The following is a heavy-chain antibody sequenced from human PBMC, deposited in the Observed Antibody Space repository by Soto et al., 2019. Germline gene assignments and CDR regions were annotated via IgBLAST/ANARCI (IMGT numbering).Heavy chain of an antibody. CDR2: IVVGSGNT. D-gene: IGHD1-26*01. CDR1: GFTFTSSA. J-gene: IGHJ4*02. Sequence: QMQLVQSGPEVKKPGTSVKVSCKASGFTFTSSAVQWVREARGQRLEWIGWIVVGSGNTNHPQKFQERVTITRDMSTSAAYMELSSLRSEDTAVYSCAAQPSEWEPQIFDYWGQGTLVTVSS. V-gene: IGHV1-58*01. CDR3: AAQPSEWEPQIFDY.